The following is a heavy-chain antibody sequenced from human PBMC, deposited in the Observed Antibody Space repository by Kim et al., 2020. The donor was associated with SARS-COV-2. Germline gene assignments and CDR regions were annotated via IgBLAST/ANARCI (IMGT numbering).Heavy chain of an antibody. CDR2: IYYSGST. CDR1: GVSISSGGYY. V-gene: IGHV4-31*03. CDR3: ARDMGITIFGVVIVTWFDT. D-gene: IGHD3-3*01. J-gene: IGHJ5*02. Sequence: SETLSLTCTVSGVSISSGGYYWSWIRQHPGKGLEWIGYIYYSGSTYYNPSLKSRVTISVDTSKNQFSLKLRSVTAADTAVYYCARDMGITIFGVVIVTWFDTWRQGTLVTVSS.